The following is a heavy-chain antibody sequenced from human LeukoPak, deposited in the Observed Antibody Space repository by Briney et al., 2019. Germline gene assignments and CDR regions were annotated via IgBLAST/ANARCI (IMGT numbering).Heavy chain of an antibody. Sequence: PGGSLRLSCAASGFTFSSYAMTWVRQAPGKGLEWVSGISGSGGSTYNADSVKGRFTISRDHSKNTLYLQMNSLRDEDTAVYYCAAAGVPAAKLPVLRFLEWFSGAFDYWGQGTLVTVSS. D-gene: IGHD3-3*01. CDR2: ISGSGGST. CDR1: GFTFSSYA. CDR3: AAAGVPAAKLPVLRFLEWFSGAFDY. J-gene: IGHJ4*02. V-gene: IGHV3-23*01.